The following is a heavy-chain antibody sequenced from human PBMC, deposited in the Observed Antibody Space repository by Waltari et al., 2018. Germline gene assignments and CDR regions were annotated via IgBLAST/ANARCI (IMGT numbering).Heavy chain of an antibody. J-gene: IGHJ3*02. V-gene: IGHV3-48*03. CDR3: ARDRYYDSSGYYLDAFDI. D-gene: IGHD3-22*01. CDR1: GFTFSSYE. Sequence: EVQLVESGGGLVQPGGSLRRSCAASGFTFSSYEMNWVRQAPGKGLEWVSYISSSGSTIYYADSVKGRFTIARDNAKNSLYLQMNSLRAEDTAVYYCARDRYYDSSGYYLDAFDIWGQGTMVTVSS. CDR2: ISSSGSTI.